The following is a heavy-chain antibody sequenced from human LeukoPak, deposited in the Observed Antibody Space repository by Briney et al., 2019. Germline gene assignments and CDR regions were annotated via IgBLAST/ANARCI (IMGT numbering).Heavy chain of an antibody. CDR1: GFTLSNYD. V-gene: IGHV3-30*02. CDR2: IRYDGSDK. Sequence: GGSLRLSCTASGFTLSNYDIHWVRQAPGKGLEWVAFIRYDGSDKYYGDSVKGRFTISRDNSKNTLYLQMNSLRAEDTAVYYCAKEPGGYTYGTGYYFDYWGQGTLVTVSS. CDR3: AKEPGGYTYGTGYYFDY. D-gene: IGHD5-18*01. J-gene: IGHJ4*02.